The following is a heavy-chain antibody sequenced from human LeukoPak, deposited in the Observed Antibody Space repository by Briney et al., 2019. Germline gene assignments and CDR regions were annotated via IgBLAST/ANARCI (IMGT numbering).Heavy chain of an antibody. CDR3: ARWYNWNYGWFDP. CDR2: IYYSGST. J-gene: IGHJ5*02. Sequence: SETLSLTCTVSGGSISSYYWSWIREPPGKGLVWIGYIYYSGSTNYNPSLKSRVTISVDTSKNQFSLKLSSVTAADTAVYYCARWYNWNYGWFDPWGQGTLVTVLS. V-gene: IGHV4-59*01. D-gene: IGHD1-7*01. CDR1: GGSISSYY.